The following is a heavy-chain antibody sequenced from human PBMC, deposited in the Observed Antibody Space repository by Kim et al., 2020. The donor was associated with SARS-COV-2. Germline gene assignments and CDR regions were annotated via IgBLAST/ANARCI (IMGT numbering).Heavy chain of an antibody. CDR3: AKGGGCYYYYGMDV. J-gene: IGHJ6*02. Sequence: GGSLRLSCAASGFTFDDYAMHWVRQAPGKGLEWVSGISWNSGSIGYADSVKGRFTISRDNAKNSLYLQMNSLRAEDTALYYCAKGGGCYYYYGMDVWGQG. CDR1: GFTFDDYA. CDR2: ISWNSGSI. D-gene: IGHD3-16*01. V-gene: IGHV3-9*01.